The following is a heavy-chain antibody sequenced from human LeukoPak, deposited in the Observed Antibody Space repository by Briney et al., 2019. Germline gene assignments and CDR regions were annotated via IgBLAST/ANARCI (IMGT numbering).Heavy chain of an antibody. CDR2: INHRGST. CDR1: GGSFSGYY. CDR3: ARRSYYGSGSYNY. J-gene: IGHJ4*02. D-gene: IGHD3-10*01. Sequence: PSETLSLTCAVYGGSFSGYYWSWIRQPPGKGLEWIGEINHRGSTNYNPSLKSRVTISVDTSKNQFSLKLSSVTAADTAVYYCARRSYYGSGSYNYWGQGTLVTVSS. V-gene: IGHV4-34*01.